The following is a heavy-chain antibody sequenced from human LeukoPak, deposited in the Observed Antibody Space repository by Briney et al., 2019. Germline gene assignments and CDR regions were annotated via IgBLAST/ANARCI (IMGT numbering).Heavy chain of an antibody. D-gene: IGHD6-19*01. Sequence: SETLSLTCTVSGGSISSYYRSWIRQPPGKGLEWIGYIYYSGSTNYNPSLKSRVTISVDTSKNRFSLKLSSVTAADTAVYYCARDCRRSGWYGESEYYYMDVWGKGTTVTVSS. CDR3: ARDCRRSGWYGESEYYYMDV. CDR1: GGSISSYY. J-gene: IGHJ6*03. V-gene: IGHV4-59*01. CDR2: IYYSGST.